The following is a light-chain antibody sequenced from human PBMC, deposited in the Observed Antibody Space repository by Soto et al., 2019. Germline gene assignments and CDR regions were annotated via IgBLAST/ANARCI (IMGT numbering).Light chain of an antibody. J-gene: IGKJ4*01. Sequence: DIQMTQSPSSLSASVGDRVTITCRASQNIGNYLNWYQHKPGRAPKLLIFGASRLQSGVPSRFXGSGSGADFTLTISSLQPDDFATYYCQQSFDSLLLTFGGGTEVAIK. V-gene: IGKV1-39*01. CDR3: QQSFDSLLLT. CDR2: GAS. CDR1: QNIGNY.